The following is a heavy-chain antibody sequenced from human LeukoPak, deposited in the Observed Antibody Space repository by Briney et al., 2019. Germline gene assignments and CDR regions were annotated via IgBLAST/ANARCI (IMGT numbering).Heavy chain of an antibody. CDR3: ARGAGYCSSTSCYKNFDL. V-gene: IGHV1-8*01. D-gene: IGHD2-2*02. CDR1: GYTFTSYD. CDR2: MNPNSGNT. Sequence: GASVKVSRKASGYTFTSYDINWVRQATGQGLEWMGWMNPNSGNTGYAQKFQGRVTMTRNTSISTAYMELSSLRSEDTAVYYCARGAGYCSSTSCYKNFDLWGRGTLVTVSS. J-gene: IGHJ2*01.